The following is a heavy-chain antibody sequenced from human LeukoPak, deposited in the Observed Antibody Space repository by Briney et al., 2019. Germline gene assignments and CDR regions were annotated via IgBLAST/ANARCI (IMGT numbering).Heavy chain of an antibody. CDR1: GFTFSSYA. V-gene: IGHV3-30*04. CDR3: ARDRSGYSSGWYLDYGMDV. D-gene: IGHD6-19*01. Sequence: PGRSLRLSCAASGFTFSSYAMHWVRQAPGKGLEWVAVISYDGSNKYYADSVKGRFTISRDNSKNTLYLQMNSLRAEDTAVYYCARDRSGYSSGWYLDYGMDVWGKGTTVTVSS. CDR2: ISYDGSNK. J-gene: IGHJ6*04.